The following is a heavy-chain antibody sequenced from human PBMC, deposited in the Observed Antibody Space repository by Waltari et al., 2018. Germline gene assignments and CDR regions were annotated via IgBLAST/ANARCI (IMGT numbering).Heavy chain of an antibody. V-gene: IGHV4-59*01. CDR1: GGSISSYY. CDR3: ARRDIVVVTGLDAFDI. Sequence: QVQLQESGPGLVKPSETLSLTCTVSGGSISSYYWSWIRQPPGKGLEWIGYIYYSGSTNYNPSLKSRVTISVDTSKNQFSLKLSSVTAADTAVYYCARRDIVVVTGLDAFDIWGQGTMVTVSS. D-gene: IGHD2-21*02. J-gene: IGHJ3*02. CDR2: IYYSGST.